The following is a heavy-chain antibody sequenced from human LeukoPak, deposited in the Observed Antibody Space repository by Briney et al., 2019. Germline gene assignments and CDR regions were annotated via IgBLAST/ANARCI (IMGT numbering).Heavy chain of an antibody. Sequence: ARSMRLSCAAAAFTSSNDWMRWVRPAAGGGLQWEAYIHQHGSEVYYVNSVNGRFTNSRDNAKNTVHLQMHSLTVEDPAVYYCAVSNWMVPWGQGTLVTVSS. V-gene: IGHV3-7*01. CDR2: IHQHGSEV. CDR1: AFTSSNDW. CDR3: AVSNWMVP. J-gene: IGHJ5*02.